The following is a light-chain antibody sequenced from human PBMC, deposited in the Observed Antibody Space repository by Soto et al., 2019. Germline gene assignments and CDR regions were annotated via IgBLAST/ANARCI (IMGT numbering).Light chain of an antibody. V-gene: IGLV2-14*01. CDR3: CSYTTSSTRV. CDR2: EVT. J-gene: IGLJ1*01. CDR1: SSDVGFYKY. Sequence: QSALTQPAFVSGSPGQSIAISCTGSSSDVGFYKYVSWYQQHPGKVPKLIIYEVTNRPSGVSNRFSGSKSGNTASLTISGLQAEDEADYYCCSYTTSSTRVFGSGTKLTVL.